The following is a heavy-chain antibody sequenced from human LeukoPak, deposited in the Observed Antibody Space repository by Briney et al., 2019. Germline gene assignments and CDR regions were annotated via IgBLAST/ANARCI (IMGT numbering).Heavy chain of an antibody. V-gene: IGHV4-61*02. CDR3: ARESPEGVGSYPPFIYYYYYMDV. Sequence: PSQTLSLTCTVSGGSISSGSYYWSWIRQPAGKGLEWIGRIYTSGSTNYNPSLKSRVTISVDTSKNQFSLKLSSVTAADTAVYYCARESPEGVGSYPPFIYYYYYMDVWGKGTTVTVSS. J-gene: IGHJ6*03. D-gene: IGHD1-26*01. CDR2: IYTSGST. CDR1: GGSISSGSYY.